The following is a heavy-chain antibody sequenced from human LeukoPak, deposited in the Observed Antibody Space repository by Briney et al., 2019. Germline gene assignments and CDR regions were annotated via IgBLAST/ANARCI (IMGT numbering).Heavy chain of an antibody. CDR2: ISSSSSTI. Sequence: GGSLRLSCAASGFTFSSYSMNWVRQAPGKGLEWVSYISSSSSTIYYADSVKGRFTISRDDAKTSVSLQMNSLRDDDTAVYYCARVGYCSGVGCQGRDWFDPWGQGTLVIVSS. CDR1: GFTFSSYS. CDR3: ARVGYCSGVGCQGRDWFDP. J-gene: IGHJ5*02. V-gene: IGHV3-48*02. D-gene: IGHD2-15*01.